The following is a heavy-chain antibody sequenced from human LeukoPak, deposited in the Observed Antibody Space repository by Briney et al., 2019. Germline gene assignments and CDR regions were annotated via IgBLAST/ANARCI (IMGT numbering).Heavy chain of an antibody. J-gene: IGHJ4*02. D-gene: IGHD3-10*01. V-gene: IGHV1-2*02. Sequence: ASVKVSCKASGYTFTAYYIHWVRQAPGQGLEWMGWINPNSGGTNYAQKFQGRVTMTRDTSISTAYMELSRLRSDDTAVYYCARDLFSRRMNYYGSGSYSAYWGQGTLVAVSS. CDR3: ARDLFSRRMNYYGSGSYSAY. CDR2: INPNSGGT. CDR1: GYTFTAYY.